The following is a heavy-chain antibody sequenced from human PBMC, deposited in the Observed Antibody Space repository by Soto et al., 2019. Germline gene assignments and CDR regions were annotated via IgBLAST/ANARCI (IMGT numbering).Heavy chain of an antibody. CDR3: ARVPRLAMAYYGMDV. D-gene: IGHD5-18*01. V-gene: IGHV3-48*02. J-gene: IGHJ6*02. Sequence: EVQLVESGGGLVQPGGSLRLSCAASGFTFSSYSMNWVRQAPGKGLEWVSYISSSSSTIYYADSVKGRFTISRDNAKKSLDLQRNSLRDEETAVYYCARVPRLAMAYYGMDVWGQGTTVTVSS. CDR2: ISSSSSTI. CDR1: GFTFSSYS.